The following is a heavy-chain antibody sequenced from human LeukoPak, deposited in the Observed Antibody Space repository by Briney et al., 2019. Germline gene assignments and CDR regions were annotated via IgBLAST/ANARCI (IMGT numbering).Heavy chain of an antibody. J-gene: IGHJ4*02. CDR1: GGSFSRYY. V-gene: IGHV4-59*08. CDR3: ARHGPWQPLVAAPFDY. Sequence: PSEPLSLTCTVSGGSFSRYYWSWIPQPPGRGLERIGYIYSSGSTNYNPSLKSRVTIPVDTSRNQFPLKLSSVPAADTAVYYCARHGPWQPLVAAPFDYWGQGTLVTVSS. D-gene: IGHD5-12*01. CDR2: IYSSGST.